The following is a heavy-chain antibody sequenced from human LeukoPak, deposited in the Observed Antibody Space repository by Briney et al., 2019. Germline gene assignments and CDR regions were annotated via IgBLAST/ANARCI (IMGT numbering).Heavy chain of an antibody. CDR2: INPNSGGT. CDR3: AKVYASGSYSLLH. V-gene: IGHV1-2*02. J-gene: IGHJ4*02. Sequence: GASVKVSCKASGYIFTDYYIHWLRQAPGQGLEWMGWINPNSGGTDYAQKFQGRVTMTRDTSIITAYMDLSRLSSDDTAVYYCAKVYASGSYSLLHWGQGTLVTVSS. D-gene: IGHD3-10*01. CDR1: GYIFTDYY.